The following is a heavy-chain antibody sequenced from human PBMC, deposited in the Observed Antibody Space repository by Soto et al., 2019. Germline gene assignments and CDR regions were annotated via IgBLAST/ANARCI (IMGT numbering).Heavy chain of an antibody. V-gene: IGHV1-18*04. CDR1: GYTFTNYG. D-gene: IGHD3-3*01. Sequence: QVQLVQSGAEVKKPGASVKVSCKASGYTFTNYGISWVRQAPGQGLEWMGWISAYNGNTNYAQNLQGRVTMTTDTSTSTAYMELRSQRSNDTAVYYYARVDVLRFLEWLTWGQGTLVTVSS. J-gene: IGHJ5*02. CDR2: ISAYNGNT. CDR3: ARVDVLRFLEWLT.